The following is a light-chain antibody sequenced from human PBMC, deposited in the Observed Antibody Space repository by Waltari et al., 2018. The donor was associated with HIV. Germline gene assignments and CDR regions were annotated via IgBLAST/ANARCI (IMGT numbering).Light chain of an antibody. V-gene: IGLV1-44*01. Sequence: QSVLTQPPSASGTPGQRVTISCSGSSSNIGTNTVNWYQQLPGTAPKLLIYSNNQRPSGGPDRFSGSKAGTSASLAISGLQSEDEAEYYCAAWDDSLKGYVFGPGTEVSVL. CDR1: SSNIGTNT. CDR2: SNN. CDR3: AAWDDSLKGYV. J-gene: IGLJ1*01.